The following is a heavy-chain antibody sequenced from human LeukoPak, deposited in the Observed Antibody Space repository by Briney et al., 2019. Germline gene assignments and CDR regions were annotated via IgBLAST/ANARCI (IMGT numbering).Heavy chain of an antibody. Sequence: PGGSLRLSCAASGFTFSSYGIHWVRQAPGKGLEWVAVISYDGSNKYYADSVKGRFTISRDNSKNTLYLQMNSLRAEDTAVYYCAKDCAVIGDSSFDYWGQGTLVTVSS. J-gene: IGHJ4*02. V-gene: IGHV3-30*18. CDR1: GFTFSSYG. D-gene: IGHD2/OR15-2a*01. CDR2: ISYDGSNK. CDR3: AKDCAVIGDSSFDY.